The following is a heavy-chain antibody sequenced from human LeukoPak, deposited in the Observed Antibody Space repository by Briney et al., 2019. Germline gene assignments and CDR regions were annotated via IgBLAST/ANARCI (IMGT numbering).Heavy chain of an antibody. CDR3: ARRSRGGLSGNWFDP. J-gene: IGHJ5*02. V-gene: IGHV3-48*01. CDR2: ISSSSSTI. CDR1: GFTFSSYS. Sequence: GGSLRLSCAASGFTFSSYSMNWVRQAPGKGLEWVSYISSSSSTIYYADSVKGRFTISRDNAKNSLYLQMNSLRAEDTAVYYCARRSRGGLSGNWFDPWGQGTLVTVSS. D-gene: IGHD3-16*01.